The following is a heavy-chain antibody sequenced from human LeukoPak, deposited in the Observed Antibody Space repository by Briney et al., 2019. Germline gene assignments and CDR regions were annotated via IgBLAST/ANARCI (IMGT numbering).Heavy chain of an antibody. CDR2: MNPNSGNT. Sequence: ASVNVSCKASGYTFTSYDINWVRQATGQGLEWMGWMNPNSGNTGYAQKFQGRVTMTRNTSISTAYMELSSLRSEDTAVYYCARGAAVAGTTIFHPNYWGQGTLVTVSS. CDR1: GYTFTSYD. CDR3: ARGAAVAGTTIFHPNY. V-gene: IGHV1-8*02. J-gene: IGHJ4*02. D-gene: IGHD6-19*01.